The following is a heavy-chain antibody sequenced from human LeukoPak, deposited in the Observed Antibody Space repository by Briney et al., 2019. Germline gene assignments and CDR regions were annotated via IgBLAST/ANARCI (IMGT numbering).Heavy chain of an antibody. D-gene: IGHD2-2*01. CDR2: ISSSSSYI. J-gene: IGHJ6*03. CDR3: ARWAVVVPAQGYLDV. Sequence: PGGSLRLSCAASGFTFSSYSMNWVRQAPGKGLEWVSSISSSSSYIYYADSVKGRFTISRDNAKNSLYLQMNSLRAEDTAVYYCARWAVVVPAQGYLDVWGKGTTVTVSS. CDR1: GFTFSSYS. V-gene: IGHV3-21*01.